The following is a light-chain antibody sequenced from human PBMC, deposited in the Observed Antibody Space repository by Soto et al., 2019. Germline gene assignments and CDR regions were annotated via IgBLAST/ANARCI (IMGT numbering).Light chain of an antibody. Sequence: EIVMTQPPVTLSVSPGETATLSCRASQSVSSNLAWYQQKPGQAPRLLIYAASARATGIPARFSGSGSGTEFSLTISSLQSEDFAVYHCLQYIYWPRTFGQGTKVEIK. CDR2: AAS. CDR3: LQYIYWPRT. V-gene: IGKV3-15*01. J-gene: IGKJ1*01. CDR1: QSVSSN.